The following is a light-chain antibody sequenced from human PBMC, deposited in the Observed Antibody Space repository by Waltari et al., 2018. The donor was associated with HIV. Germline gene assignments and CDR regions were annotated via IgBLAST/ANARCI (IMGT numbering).Light chain of an antibody. CDR1: KLGNKS. CDR2: EDN. V-gene: IGLV3-1*01. J-gene: IGLJ2*01. Sequence: SYEVTQPPSVSVSPGQTASITRSGHKLGNKSTAWYQQKPGQSPVLVIYEDNKRRSGTPERFSGSNSGDTATLTISGTQAMDEADYYCQAWDSSTVVFGGGTRLTVL. CDR3: QAWDSSTVV.